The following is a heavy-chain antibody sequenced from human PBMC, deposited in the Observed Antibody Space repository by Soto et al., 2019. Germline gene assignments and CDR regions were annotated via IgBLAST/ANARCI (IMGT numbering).Heavy chain of an antibody. CDR1: GYTFTSYG. CDR2: ISAYNGNT. D-gene: IGHD3-10*01. Sequence: ASVKVSCEASGYTFTSYGISWVRQAPGQGLEWMGWISAYNGNTNYAQKLQGRVTMTTDTSTSTAYMELRSLRSDDTAVYYCAREWITMVRGYYYYGMDVWGQGTTVTVSS. V-gene: IGHV1-18*01. CDR3: AREWITMVRGYYYYGMDV. J-gene: IGHJ6*02.